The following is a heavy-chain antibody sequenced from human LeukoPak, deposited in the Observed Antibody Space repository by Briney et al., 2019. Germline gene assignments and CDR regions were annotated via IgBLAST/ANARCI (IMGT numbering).Heavy chain of an antibody. V-gene: IGHV5-51*04. CDR1: GYSFTSYW. CDR2: IYPGDAET. CDR3: ARHDDGDGYSGFDAFDI. Sequence: KPGESLKISCKGSGYSFTSYWIGWVRQMPGKGLEWMGIIYPGDAETRYSPPFQGQVTISADKHISTAYLQWSSLKASDTAMYYCARHDDGDGYSGFDAFDIWGQGTMVTVSS. D-gene: IGHD5-24*01. J-gene: IGHJ3*02.